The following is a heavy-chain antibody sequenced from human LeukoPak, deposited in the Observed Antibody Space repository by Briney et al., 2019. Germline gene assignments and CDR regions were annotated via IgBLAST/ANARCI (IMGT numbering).Heavy chain of an antibody. CDR3: ARDSSHYLGSSDY. V-gene: IGHV3-30*03. CDR2: ISSDGSNK. Sequence: GGSLRLSCVASGFTFSSYGMHWVRQAPGKGLEWVAVISSDGSNKYYADSVKGRFTISRDDSKNTLYLQVNSLRADDTAVYYCARDSSHYLGSSDYWGQGTLVTVSS. J-gene: IGHJ4*02. D-gene: IGHD6-6*01. CDR1: GFTFSSYG.